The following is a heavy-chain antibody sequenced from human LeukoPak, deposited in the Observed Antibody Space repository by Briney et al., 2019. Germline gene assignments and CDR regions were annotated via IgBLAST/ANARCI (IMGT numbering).Heavy chain of an antibody. J-gene: IGHJ4*02. V-gene: IGHV3-33*01. CDR1: GYTFSSYG. CDR3: ARDDVAVTGALDF. CDR2: IWYDGSNK. Sequence: GRSLRLSCAASGYTFSSYGMHWVRQAPGKGLEWVAVIWYDGSNKYYADSVKGRFTISRDNSKNTLYLQMNSLRAEDTAVYYCARDDVAVTGALDFWGQGTLVTVCS. D-gene: IGHD6-19*01.